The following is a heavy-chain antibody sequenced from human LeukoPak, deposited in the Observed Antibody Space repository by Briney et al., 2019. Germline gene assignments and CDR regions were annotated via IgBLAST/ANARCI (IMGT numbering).Heavy chain of an antibody. V-gene: IGHV3-23*01. J-gene: IGHJ5*02. CDR3: AEAKDIVLTNWFDP. CDR2: ISGSGGST. CDR1: GFTFSSYA. D-gene: IGHD2-8*01. Sequence: GGSLRLSCAASGFTFSSYAMSWVRQAPGKGLEWVSAISGSGGSTYYADSVKGRFTISRDNSKNTLYLQMNSLRAEDTAVYYCAEAKDIVLTNWFDPWGQGTLVTVSS.